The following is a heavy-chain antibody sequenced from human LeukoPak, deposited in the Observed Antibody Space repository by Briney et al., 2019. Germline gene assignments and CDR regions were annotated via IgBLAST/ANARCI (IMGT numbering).Heavy chain of an antibody. V-gene: IGHV3-48*04. CDR3: ARGGVARAFDY. CDR2: ISSSSSTI. CDR1: GFTFSSYS. Sequence: GGSLRLSCAASGFTFSSYSMNWVRQAPGKGLEWVSYISSSSSTIDYADSVKGRFTISRDNAKNSLYLQMNSLRAEDTAVYYCARGGVARAFDYWGQGTLVTVSS. J-gene: IGHJ4*02. D-gene: IGHD2-15*01.